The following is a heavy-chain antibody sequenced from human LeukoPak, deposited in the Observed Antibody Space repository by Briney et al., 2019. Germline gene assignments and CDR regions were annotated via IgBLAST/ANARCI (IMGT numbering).Heavy chain of an antibody. CDR2: INHSGST. J-gene: IGHJ5*02. V-gene: IGHV4-34*01. CDR1: GGSFSGYY. D-gene: IGHD2-2*01. Sequence: PSETLSLTCAVYGGSFSGYYWSWIRQPPGKGLEWIGEINHSGSTNYNPFLKSRVTISVDTSKNQFSLKLSSVTAADTAVYYCARRSSPTATSGVGFDPWGQGTLVTVSS. CDR3: ARRSSPTATSGVGFDP.